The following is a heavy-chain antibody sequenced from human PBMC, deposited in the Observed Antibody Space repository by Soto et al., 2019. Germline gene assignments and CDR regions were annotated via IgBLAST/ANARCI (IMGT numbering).Heavy chain of an antibody. Sequence: LGESLKISCKGSGYSFTSYWIGWVRQMPGKGLEWMGIIYPGDSDTRYSPSFQGQVTISADKSISTAYLQWSSLKASDTAMYYCGKVHCSRTACPGINYYHPLDVWGQGTTVTVSS. CDR1: GYSFTSYW. D-gene: IGHD2-2*01. J-gene: IGHJ6*02. V-gene: IGHV5-51*01. CDR2: IYPGDSDT. CDR3: GKVHCSRTACPGINYYHPLDV.